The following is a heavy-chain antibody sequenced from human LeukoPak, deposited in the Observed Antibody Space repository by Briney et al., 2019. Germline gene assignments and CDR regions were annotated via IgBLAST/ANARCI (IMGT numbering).Heavy chain of an antibody. CDR1: GGSISTHY. V-gene: IGHV4-59*11. CDR3: ATIKRGSIFGYFDF. Sequence: SETQSLTCTVSGGSISTHYWSWIRQPPGKGLEWIGYVLDSERTKDNPSLKSRATLSADTSKNQFSLRLTSVTAADSAVYYCATIKRGSIFGYFDFWGQGVLVTVSS. D-gene: IGHD5-18*01. CDR2: VLDSERT. J-gene: IGHJ4*02.